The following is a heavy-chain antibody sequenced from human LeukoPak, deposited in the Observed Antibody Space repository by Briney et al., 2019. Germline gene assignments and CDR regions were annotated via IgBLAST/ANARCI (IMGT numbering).Heavy chain of an antibody. Sequence: ASVKVSCKASGYTFTGYYMHWVRQAPGQGLEWMGWINPNSGGTNYAQKFQGRVTMTRDTSISTAYMELSRLRSDDTAVYYCASVGYSNSRDYYYYYGMDVWGQGTTVTVSS. CDR1: GYTFTGYY. CDR2: INPNSGGT. D-gene: IGHD4-11*01. CDR3: ASVGYSNSRDYYYYYGMDV. J-gene: IGHJ6*02. V-gene: IGHV1-2*02.